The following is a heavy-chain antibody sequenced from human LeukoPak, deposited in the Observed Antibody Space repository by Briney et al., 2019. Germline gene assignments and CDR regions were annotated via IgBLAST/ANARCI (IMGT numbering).Heavy chain of an antibody. CDR2: IYYSGST. V-gene: IGHV4-30-4*01. CDR3: ARVAGSYTTFYFDY. D-gene: IGHD1-26*01. CDR1: GGSISSGDYY. J-gene: IGHJ4*02. Sequence: SETLSLTCTVSGGSISSGDYYWSWIRQPPGKGLEWIGYIYYSGSTYYNPSLKSRVTISVDTSKSQFSLKLSSVTAADTAVYYCARVAGSYTTFYFDYWGQGTLVTVSS.